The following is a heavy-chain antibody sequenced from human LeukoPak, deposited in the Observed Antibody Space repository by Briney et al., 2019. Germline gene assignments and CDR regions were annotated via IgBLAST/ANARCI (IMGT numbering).Heavy chain of an antibody. Sequence: EASVKVSCKASGGTFSGYAIRWVRQAPGQGLEWMGGIIPIFGTANYAQKFQGRVTITADESTSTAYMELSSLRSEDTAVYYCARDSVAGSIAAAGTSWFDPWGQGTLVTVSS. J-gene: IGHJ5*02. CDR2: IIPIFGTA. CDR1: GGTFSGYA. CDR3: ARDSVAGSIAAAGTSWFDP. D-gene: IGHD6-13*01. V-gene: IGHV1-69*01.